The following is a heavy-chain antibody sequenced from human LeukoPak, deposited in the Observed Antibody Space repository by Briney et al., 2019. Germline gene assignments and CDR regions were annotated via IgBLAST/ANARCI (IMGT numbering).Heavy chain of an antibody. CDR1: GFTVSSNY. D-gene: IGHD3/OR15-3a*01. Sequence: GGSLRLSCAASGFTVSSNYMSWVRQVPGKGLVWVSRINMDGSTTNYADSVKGRFTISRDNAKNTLYLQMNSLRAEDTAVYYCARDSERTGLPDYWGQGTLVTVSS. J-gene: IGHJ4*02. CDR3: ARDSERTGLPDY. V-gene: IGHV3-74*01. CDR2: INMDGSTT.